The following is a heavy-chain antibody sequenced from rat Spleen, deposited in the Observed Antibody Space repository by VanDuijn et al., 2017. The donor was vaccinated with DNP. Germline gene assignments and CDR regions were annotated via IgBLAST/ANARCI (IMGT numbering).Heavy chain of an antibody. J-gene: IGHJ2*01. V-gene: IGHV2S8*01. CDR2: ISSGGST. Sequence: QVQLKESGPGLVQPSQTLSLTCTVSGFSLTSYGVSWVRQPPGKGLEWIAAISSGGSTYYNSALKSRLSISRDTSKSQVFLKMNSLQTEDTAMYFCARIGGANWGYYFDYWGQGVMVTVSS. CDR1: GFSLTSYG. CDR3: ARIGGANWGYYFDY. D-gene: IGHD5-1*01.